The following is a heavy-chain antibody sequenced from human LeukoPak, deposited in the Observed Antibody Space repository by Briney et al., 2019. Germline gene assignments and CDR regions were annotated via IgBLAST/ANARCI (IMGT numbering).Heavy chain of an antibody. J-gene: IGHJ6*04. V-gene: IGHV1-69*06. CDR1: GYTFTSYY. D-gene: IGHD3-16*01. Sequence: GASVKVSCKASGYTFTSYYMHWVRQAPGQGLEWMGGIIPIFGTANYAQKFQGRVTITADKSTSTAYMELSSLRSEDTAVYYCARGLLGDYYYYGMDVWGKGTTVTVSS. CDR2: IIPIFGTA. CDR3: ARGLLGDYYYYGMDV.